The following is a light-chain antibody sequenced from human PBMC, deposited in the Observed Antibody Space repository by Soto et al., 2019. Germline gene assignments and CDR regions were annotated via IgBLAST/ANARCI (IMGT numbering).Light chain of an antibody. Sequence: QSVLTQPASVSGSPGQSITISCTGTSSDVGGYNFVSWYQQHPGKAPKLMIYDVISRPSGVSNRFSGSRSGNTASLTISGLQAEDEADYYCSSYTSSSPYVFGTGTKLTVL. CDR2: DVI. CDR3: SSYTSSSPYV. CDR1: SSDVGGYNF. V-gene: IGLV2-14*01. J-gene: IGLJ1*01.